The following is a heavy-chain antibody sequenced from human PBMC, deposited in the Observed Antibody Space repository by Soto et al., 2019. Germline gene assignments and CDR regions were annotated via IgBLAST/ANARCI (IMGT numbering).Heavy chain of an antibody. Sequence: EVQLVESGGGLVQPGESLRLSCAASGFTVSNYHMTWVRQAPGKGLEWVSAVYADGATSHADSVKDRFTVSRDNSRNTLNLQMGGVGAEDRGVFYCARSGGGLDYWGQGTLVTVSS. D-gene: IGHD3-10*01. CDR3: ARSGGGLDY. CDR1: GFTVSNYH. CDR2: VYADGAT. J-gene: IGHJ4*02. V-gene: IGHV3-66*01.